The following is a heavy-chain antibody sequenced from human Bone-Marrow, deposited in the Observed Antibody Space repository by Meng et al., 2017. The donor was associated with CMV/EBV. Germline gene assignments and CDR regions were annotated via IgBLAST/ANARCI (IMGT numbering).Heavy chain of an antibody. J-gene: IGHJ4*02. Sequence: TFSSYAISLVRQAPVQGLEWMGGIIPIFGTANYAQKFQGSVTITADKSTSTAYMELSSLRSEDTAVYYCARGQVRYYDSSGYYSPDYWGQGTLVTVSS. CDR1: TFSSYA. D-gene: IGHD3-22*01. V-gene: IGHV1-69*06. CDR2: IIPIFGTA. CDR3: ARGQVRYYDSSGYYSPDY.